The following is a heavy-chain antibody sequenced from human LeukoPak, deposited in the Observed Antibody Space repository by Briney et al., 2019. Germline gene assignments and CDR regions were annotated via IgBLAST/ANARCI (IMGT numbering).Heavy chain of an antibody. D-gene: IGHD2-15*01. CDR2: IYYSGST. J-gene: IGHJ4*02. V-gene: IGHV4-59*08. CDR1: GGSISSYY. CDR3: ARHDCSGGSCYHIDY. Sequence: SETLYLTCTVSGGSISSYYWSWIRQPPGKGLEWIGYIYYSGSTNYNPSLKSRVTISVDTSKNQFSLKLSSVTAADTAVYYCARHDCSGGSCYHIDYWGQGTLVTVSS.